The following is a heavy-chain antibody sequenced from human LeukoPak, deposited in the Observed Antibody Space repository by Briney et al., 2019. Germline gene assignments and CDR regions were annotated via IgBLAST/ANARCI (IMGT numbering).Heavy chain of an antibody. J-gene: IGHJ6*03. Sequence: GASVKVSCKASGGTLSTYAISWVRQAPGQGLEWMGGIIPIFGTANYAQKFQGRVTITTDESTSTAYMELSSLRSEDTAVYYCARVPPYNNYYYYYMDVWGKGTTVTVSS. D-gene: IGHD5-24*01. CDR3: ARVPPYNNYYYYYMDV. CDR1: GGTLSTYA. V-gene: IGHV1-69*05. CDR2: IIPIFGTA.